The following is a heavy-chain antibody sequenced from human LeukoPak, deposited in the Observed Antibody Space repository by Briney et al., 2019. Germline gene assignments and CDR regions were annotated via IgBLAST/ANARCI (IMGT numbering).Heavy chain of an antibody. D-gene: IGHD3-16*01. CDR3: ARGSRWGPDAFDI. CDR1: GGSFSGYY. V-gene: IGHV4-34*01. J-gene: IGHJ3*02. Sequence: PSETLSLTCAVYGGSFSGYYWSWIRQPPGKGLEWIGEINHSGSTNYNPSLKSRVTISVDTSKNQFSLKLSSVTAADTAVYYCARGSRWGPDAFDIWGQGTMVTVSS. CDR2: INHSGST.